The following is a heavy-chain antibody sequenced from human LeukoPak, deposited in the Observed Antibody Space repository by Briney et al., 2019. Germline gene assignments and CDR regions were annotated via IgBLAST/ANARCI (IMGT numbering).Heavy chain of an antibody. D-gene: IGHD6-19*01. J-gene: IGHJ3*02. CDR3: ARVGRYSSGWDAFDI. CDR2: ISSSSSYI. V-gene: IGHV3-21*01. Sequence: GGSLRLSCAAYGFTFSSYSMNWVGQAPGKGLEWVSSISSSSSYIYYADSVKGRFTISRDNAKNSLYLQMNSLRAEDTAVYYCARVGRYSSGWDAFDIWGQGTMVTVSS. CDR1: GFTFSSYS.